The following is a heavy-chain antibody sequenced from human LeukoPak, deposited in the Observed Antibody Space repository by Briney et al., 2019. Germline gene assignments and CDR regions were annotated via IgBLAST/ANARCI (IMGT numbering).Heavy chain of an antibody. CDR3: ARDQPDPAGTGPRFDY. CDR2: IKPDGSVK. D-gene: IGHD1-1*01. V-gene: IGHV3-7*01. Sequence: GGSLRLSCVASGITFSSSWMSWVRQAPGEGLEWVANIKPDGSVKYYAASVKGRFPISRDNAENSLYLQMNSLRTEDTAVYYCARDQPDPAGTGPRFDYWGQGSLVTVSS. CDR1: GITFSSSW. J-gene: IGHJ4*02.